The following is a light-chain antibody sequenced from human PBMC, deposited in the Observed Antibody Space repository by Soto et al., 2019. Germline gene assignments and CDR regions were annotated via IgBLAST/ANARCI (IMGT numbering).Light chain of an antibody. CDR3: SAYTNSSTDV. J-gene: IGLJ1*01. CDR2: DVS. CDR1: SSDVGFSNY. Sequence: QSALTQPASVSGSPGQSITISCTGTSSDVGFSNYVFWYQQHPGKAPKVMIFDVSHRPSGVSNRFSGSKSGNTASLTISGLQAEDEAYYYCSAYTNSSTDVFGTGTKLTV. V-gene: IGLV2-14*01.